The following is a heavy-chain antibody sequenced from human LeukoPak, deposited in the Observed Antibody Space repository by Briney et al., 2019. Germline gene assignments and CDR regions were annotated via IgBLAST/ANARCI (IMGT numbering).Heavy chain of an antibody. CDR2: IYYSGST. J-gene: IGHJ4*02. CDR3: ARDMYSYDPNRFDY. V-gene: IGHV4-59*01. CDR1: GGSISSYY. D-gene: IGHD5-18*01. Sequence: KPSETLSLTCTVSGGSISSYYWSWIRQPPGKGLEWIGYIYYSGSTNYNPSLKSRVTISVDTSKNQFSLKLSSVTAADTAVYYCARDMYSYDPNRFDYWGQGTLVTVSS.